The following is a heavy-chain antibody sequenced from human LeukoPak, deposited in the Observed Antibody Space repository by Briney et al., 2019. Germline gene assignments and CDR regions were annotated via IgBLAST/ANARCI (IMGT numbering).Heavy chain of an antibody. CDR2: ISSSGSTI. Sequence: PGGSLRLSCAASGFTFSTYAMTWLRQAPGKGLEWVSYISSSGSTIYYADSVKGRFTISRDNAKNSLYLQMNSLRAEDTAVYYCARVLVGATNLDYWGQGTLVTVSS. J-gene: IGHJ4*02. CDR3: ARVLVGATNLDY. CDR1: GFTFSTYA. V-gene: IGHV3-11*01. D-gene: IGHD1-26*01.